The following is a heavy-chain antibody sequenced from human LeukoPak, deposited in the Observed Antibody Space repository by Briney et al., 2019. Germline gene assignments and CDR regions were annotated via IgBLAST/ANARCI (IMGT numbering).Heavy chain of an antibody. CDR2: IYYSGST. J-gene: IGHJ3*02. D-gene: IGHD3-16*02. Sequence: LETLSLTCTVSGGSISSSSYYWGWIRQPPGKGLEWIGSIYYSGSTYYNPSLKSRVTISVDPSKSQFSLKLSSVTAADTAVYYCARDRPYDYVWGSYRYDAFDIWGQGTMVTVSS. V-gene: IGHV4-39*07. CDR1: GGSISSSSYY. CDR3: ARDRPYDYVWGSYRYDAFDI.